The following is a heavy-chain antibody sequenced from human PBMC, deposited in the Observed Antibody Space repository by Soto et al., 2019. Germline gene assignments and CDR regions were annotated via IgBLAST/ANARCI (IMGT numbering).Heavy chain of an antibody. V-gene: IGHV1-18*01. CDR3: AREGEMPYYYYGLDV. Sequence: QVQLVQSGAEVRKPVASVKVACKSSGYTFTTYGISWVRQAPGQGLEWMGWISGYNGHTKYAQKFQGRVTMTTNTSTSTVYMDLRSLRSEDTAVYYCAREGEMPYYYYGLDVWGQGTTVTVSS. CDR2: ISGYNGHT. CDR1: GYTFTTYG. D-gene: IGHD3-16*01. J-gene: IGHJ6*02.